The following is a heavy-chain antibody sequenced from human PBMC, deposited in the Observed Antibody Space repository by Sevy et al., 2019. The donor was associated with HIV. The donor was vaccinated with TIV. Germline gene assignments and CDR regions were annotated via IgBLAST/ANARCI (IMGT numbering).Heavy chain of an antibody. V-gene: IGHV4-59*08. Sequence: SETLSLTCTVSGGSITSLYWNWIRQPPGKGLEWIANIYYNGHINYNPSLKSRVTLSLDTSKNQFSLRLSSVTAEDTAMYYWAGGNAWGRGYSWGQGTLVTVSS. CDR3: AGGNAWGRGYS. CDR1: GGSITSLY. CDR2: IYYNGHI. J-gene: IGHJ4*02. D-gene: IGHD1-26*01.